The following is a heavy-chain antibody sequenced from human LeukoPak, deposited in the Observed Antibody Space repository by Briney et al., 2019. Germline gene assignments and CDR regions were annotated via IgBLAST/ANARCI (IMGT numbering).Heavy chain of an antibody. J-gene: IGHJ6*04. CDR2: IIPIFGTA. CDR1: GGTFSRYA. CDR3: ARLLRYFDWAYGMDV. D-gene: IGHD3-9*01. V-gene: IGHV1-69*13. Sequence: GASVKVSCKASGGTFSRYAISWVRQAPGQGLEWMGGIIPIFGTANYAQKFQGRVTITADESTSTAYMELSSLRSEDTAVYYCARLLRYFDWAYGMDVWGKGTTVTVSS.